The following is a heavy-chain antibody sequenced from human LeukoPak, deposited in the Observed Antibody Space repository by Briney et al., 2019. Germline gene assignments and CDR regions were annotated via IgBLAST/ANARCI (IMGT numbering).Heavy chain of an antibody. V-gene: IGHV1-69*04. CDR1: GGTFSSYA. CDR3: ARDVTMVRGVIGYYYGMDV. CDR2: IIPIFGIA. D-gene: IGHD3-10*01. Sequence: SVKVSCKASGGTFSSYAISWVRQAPGQGLEWMGRIIPIFGIANYAQKFQGRVTITADKSTSTAYMELRSLRSDDTAVYYCARDVTMVRGVIGYYYGMDVWGKGTTVTVSS. J-gene: IGHJ6*04.